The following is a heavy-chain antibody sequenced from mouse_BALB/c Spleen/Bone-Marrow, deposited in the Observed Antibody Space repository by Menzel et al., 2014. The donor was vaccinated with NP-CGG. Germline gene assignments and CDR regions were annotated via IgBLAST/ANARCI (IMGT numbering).Heavy chain of an antibody. Sequence: VQLQQSGAEIVRPGALVKLSCKASGSNIKDYYMQWVKQRPEQGLVWIGWIDPENGNTIYDPKFQGKASITADTSSNTAYLQLSSLTSEDTAVYYCARGDGYAMDYWGQGTSVTVSS. CDR1: GSNIKDYY. CDR2: IDPENGNT. CDR3: ARGDGYAMDY. J-gene: IGHJ4*01. V-gene: IGHV14-1*02.